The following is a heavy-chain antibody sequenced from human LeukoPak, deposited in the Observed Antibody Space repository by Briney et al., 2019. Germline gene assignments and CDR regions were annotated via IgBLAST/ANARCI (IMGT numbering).Heavy chain of an antibody. CDR2: IHSSGST. D-gene: IGHD4-17*01. Sequence: SETLSLTCSVSGGSINNYYWGWIRQPPGKGLEWIGYIHSSGSTNYNPSLKSRVTMSADTSKNQLSLKLNSVTAADSAIYHCARYGDYFFDQWGQGTLVTVSS. CDR1: GGSINNYY. CDR3: ARYGDYFFDQ. J-gene: IGHJ4*02. V-gene: IGHV4-59*01.